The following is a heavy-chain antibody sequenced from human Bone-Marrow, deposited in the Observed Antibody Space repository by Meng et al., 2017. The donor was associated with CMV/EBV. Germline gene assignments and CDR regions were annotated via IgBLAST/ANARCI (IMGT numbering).Heavy chain of an antibody. CDR1: GGSISSYY. V-gene: IGHV4-59*12. J-gene: IGHJ4*02. Sequence: SETLSLTCTVSGGSISSYYWSWIRQPPGKGLEWIGYIYYSGSTNYNPSLKSRVTISVDTSKNQFSLKLSSVTAADTAVYYCARARDGTGTTWVLDYWGQGTLVTVSS. D-gene: IGHD1-7*01. CDR3: ARARDGTGTTWVLDY. CDR2: IYYSGST.